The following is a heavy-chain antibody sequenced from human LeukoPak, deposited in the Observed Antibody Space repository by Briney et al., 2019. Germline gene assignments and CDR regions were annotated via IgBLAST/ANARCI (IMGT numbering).Heavy chain of an antibody. J-gene: IGHJ4*02. Sequence: PSETLSLTCAVSGGSISSYYWSWIRQPPRKGLEWIGYIYYSGSTNYHPSLKSRVTISVDTSKNQFSLKLSSVAAADTAVYYCARALRNYSNYLFDYWGQGTLVTVSS. CDR3: ARALRNYSNYLFDY. CDR1: GGSISSYY. D-gene: IGHD4-11*01. V-gene: IGHV4-59*01. CDR2: IYYSGST.